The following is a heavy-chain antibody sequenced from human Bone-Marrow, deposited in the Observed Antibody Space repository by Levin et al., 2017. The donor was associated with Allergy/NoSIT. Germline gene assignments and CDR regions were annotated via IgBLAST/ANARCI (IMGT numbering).Heavy chain of an antibody. CDR2: ISSSSSII. CDR3: ARDWDTSDSTGYYYSFEY. V-gene: IGHV3-48*02. Sequence: GESLKISCEASGFSFSAYRMNWVRQAPGKGLEWVSFISSSSSIIYYADSVRGRFTISRDNAKNSLFLQMNSLRDEDTGVYYCARDWDTSDSTGYYYSFEYWGQGTLVTVSS. J-gene: IGHJ4*02. CDR1: GFSFSAYR. D-gene: IGHD3-22*01.